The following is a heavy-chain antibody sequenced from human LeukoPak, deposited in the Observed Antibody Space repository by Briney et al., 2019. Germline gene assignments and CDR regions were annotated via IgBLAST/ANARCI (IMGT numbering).Heavy chain of an antibody. Sequence: ASVKVSCKASGNTFTRYYMHWVRQAPGQGLEWMGIINPSGGSTSYAQKFQGRVTMTRDMSTSTVYMELSSLRSEDTAVYYCARALPHRRLMDTTMEQHWFDPWGQGTLVTVSS. CDR3: ARALPHRRLMDTTMEQHWFDP. J-gene: IGHJ5*02. D-gene: IGHD5-18*01. V-gene: IGHV1-46*01. CDR2: INPSGGST. CDR1: GNTFTRYY.